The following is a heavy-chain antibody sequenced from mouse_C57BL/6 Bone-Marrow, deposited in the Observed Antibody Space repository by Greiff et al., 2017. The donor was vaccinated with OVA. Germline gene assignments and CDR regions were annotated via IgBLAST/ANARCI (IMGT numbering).Heavy chain of an antibody. CDR3: TRGLLRMDY. CDR1: GFNIKDDY. Sequence: EVKLQESGAELVRPGASVKLSCTASGFNIKDDYMHWVKQRPEQGLEWIGWIDPENGDTEYASKFQGKATITADTSSNTAYLQLSSLTSEDTAVYYCTRGLLRMDYWGQGTSVTVSS. D-gene: IGHD1-1*01. V-gene: IGHV14-4*01. CDR2: IDPENGDT. J-gene: IGHJ4*01.